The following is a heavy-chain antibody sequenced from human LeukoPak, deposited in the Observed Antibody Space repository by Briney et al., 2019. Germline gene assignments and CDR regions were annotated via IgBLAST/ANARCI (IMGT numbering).Heavy chain of an antibody. CDR3: ARAVVVPAADSVVVDY. Sequence: PSETLSLTCTVSGGSISSSSYYWGWIAPPQGKGRGWIGTFYYSGSTYYNPSLKSRVTISVDTSKNQFSLKLSSVTAADTAVYYCARAVVVPAADSVVVDYWGQGTLVTVSS. CDR2: FYYSGST. J-gene: IGHJ4*02. V-gene: IGHV4-39*07. CDR1: GGSISSSSYY. D-gene: IGHD2-2*01.